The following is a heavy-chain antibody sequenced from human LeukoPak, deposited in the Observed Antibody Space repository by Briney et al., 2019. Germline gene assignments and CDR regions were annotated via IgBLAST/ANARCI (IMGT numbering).Heavy chain of an antibody. CDR3: ARDAAAGIVDY. D-gene: IGHD6-13*01. CDR2: ISGSGGST. CDR1: GFTFSSYA. J-gene: IGHJ4*02. Sequence: GGSLRLSCAASGFTFSSYAMSWVRQAPGKGLEWVSAISGSGGSTYYADSVKGRFTISRDNAKNSLYLQMNSLRAEDTAVYYCARDAAAGIVDYWGQGTLVTVSS. V-gene: IGHV3-23*01.